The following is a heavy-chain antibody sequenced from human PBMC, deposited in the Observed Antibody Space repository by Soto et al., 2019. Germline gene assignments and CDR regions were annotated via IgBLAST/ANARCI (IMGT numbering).Heavy chain of an antibody. CDR2: ISSSSSYI. CDR1: GFTFSSYS. J-gene: IGHJ6*02. V-gene: IGHV3-21*01. CDR3: ARGESQQYYYGMDV. Sequence: GALRLSCAASGFTFSSYSMNWVRQAPGKGLEWVSSISSSSSYIYYADSVKGRFTISRDNAKNSLYLQMNSLRAEDTAVYYCARGESQQYYYGMDVWGQRTTVTFSS.